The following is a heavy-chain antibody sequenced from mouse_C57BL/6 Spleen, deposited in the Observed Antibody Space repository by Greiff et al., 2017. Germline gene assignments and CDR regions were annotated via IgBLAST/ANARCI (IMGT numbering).Heavy chain of an antibody. Sequence: VQLQQPGAELVRPGSSVKLSCKASGYTFTSYWMHWVKQRPIQGLEWIGNIDPSDSETHYNQKFKDKATLTVDKSSSTAYMQLSSLTSEDSAVYYCARLGYYGSSLDYWGQGTTLTVSS. CDR1: GYTFTSYW. CDR2: IDPSDSET. V-gene: IGHV1-52*01. J-gene: IGHJ2*01. D-gene: IGHD1-1*01. CDR3: ARLGYYGSSLDY.